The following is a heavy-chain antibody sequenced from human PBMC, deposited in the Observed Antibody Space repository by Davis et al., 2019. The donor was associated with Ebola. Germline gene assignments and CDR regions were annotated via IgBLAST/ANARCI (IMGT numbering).Heavy chain of an antibody. J-gene: IGHJ6*04. Sequence: GGSLRLSCAASGFTFSSYSMNWVRQAPGKGLEWVSYISSSSSTIYYADSVKGRFTISRDNAKNSLYLQMNSLRDEDTAVYYCARVWAAAGPLGYYYGMDVWGKGTTVTVSS. CDR3: ARVWAAAGPLGYYYGMDV. CDR1: GFTFSSYS. CDR2: ISSSSSTI. V-gene: IGHV3-48*02. D-gene: IGHD6-13*01.